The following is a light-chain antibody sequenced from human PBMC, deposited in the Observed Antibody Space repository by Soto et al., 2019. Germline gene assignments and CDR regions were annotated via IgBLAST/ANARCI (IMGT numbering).Light chain of an antibody. Sequence: QSVLTQPPSASGSPGQSVTISCTGTSSDVGGYNYVSWYQQHPGKVPKLMIYEVSKRPSGVPDRFSGSKSGNTASLTVSGLQAADEADYYCSSYSGSNIGVFGGGTKVTVL. CDR2: EVS. J-gene: IGLJ3*02. V-gene: IGLV2-8*01. CDR3: SSYSGSNIGV. CDR1: SSDVGGYNY.